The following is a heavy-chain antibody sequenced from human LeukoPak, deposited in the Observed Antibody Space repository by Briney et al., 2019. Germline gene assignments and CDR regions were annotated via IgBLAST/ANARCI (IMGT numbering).Heavy chain of an antibody. CDR1: GYTFTSYG. Sequence: GASVKVSCKASGYTFTSYGISWVRQAPGQGLEWMGWISAYNGNTNYAQKLQGRVTMTTDTSTSTAYMELRSPRSDDTAVYYCAADAPSYCSGGSCYSAFAFDIWGQGTMVTVSS. V-gene: IGHV1-18*01. D-gene: IGHD2-15*01. J-gene: IGHJ3*02. CDR2: ISAYNGNT. CDR3: AADAPSYCSGGSCYSAFAFDI.